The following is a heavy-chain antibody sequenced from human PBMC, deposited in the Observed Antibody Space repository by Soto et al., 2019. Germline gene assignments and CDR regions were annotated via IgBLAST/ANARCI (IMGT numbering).Heavy chain of an antibody. CDR1: GGTFSSYA. CDR3: ARGEEGYCTNGVCNPRYYYYGMDV. V-gene: IGHV1-69*01. CDR2: IIPICGTA. D-gene: IGHD2-8*01. Sequence: QVQLVQSGAEVKKPGSSVKVSCKASGGTFSSYAISWVRQAPGQGLEWMGGIIPICGTANYAQKFQGRVTITADESTSTAYMELSSLRSEDTAVYYCARGEEGYCTNGVCNPRYYYYGMDVWGQGTTVTVSS. J-gene: IGHJ6*02.